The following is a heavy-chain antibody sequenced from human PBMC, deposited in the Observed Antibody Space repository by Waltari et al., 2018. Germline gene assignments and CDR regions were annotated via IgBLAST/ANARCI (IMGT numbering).Heavy chain of an antibody. V-gene: IGHV4-38-2*02. D-gene: IGHD6-19*01. J-gene: IGHJ4*02. Sequence: QVQLQESGPGLVKPSETLSLTCAVSGYSISSGYYWGWIRQPPGKGLEWIGSIYHSGSTYYNPSLKSRVTISVDTSKNQFSLKLSSVTAADTAVYYCARDKHQTQWLVPQYYFDYWGQGTLVTVSS. CDR1: GYSISSGYY. CDR2: IYHSGST. CDR3: ARDKHQTQWLVPQYYFDY.